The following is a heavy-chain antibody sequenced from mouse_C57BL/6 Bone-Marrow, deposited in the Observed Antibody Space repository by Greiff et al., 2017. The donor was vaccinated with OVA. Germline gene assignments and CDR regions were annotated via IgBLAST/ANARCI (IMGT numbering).Heavy chain of an antibody. Sequence: EVHLVESGGGLVQPGGSMKLSCVASGFTFSNYWMNWVRQSPEKGLEWVAQIRLKSDNYATHYAESVKGRFTISRDDSKSSVYLQMNNLRAEDTGIYYCTYGNCYWYFDVWGTGTTVTVSS. CDR2: IRLKSDNYAT. V-gene: IGHV6-3*01. D-gene: IGHD2-1*01. CDR1: GFTFSNYW. CDR3: TYGNCYWYFDV. J-gene: IGHJ1*03.